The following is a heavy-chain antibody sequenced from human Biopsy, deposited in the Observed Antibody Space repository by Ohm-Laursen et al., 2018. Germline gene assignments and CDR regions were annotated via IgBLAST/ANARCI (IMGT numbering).Heavy chain of an antibody. CDR2: INPSGSTT. Sequence: ASVKVSCNASGYSFTSYYMHWVRQAPGQGLEWMGMINPSGSTTSYPQIFQGRVTMTRDTSKSTVYMELSSLRSADTAVYFCARNTGWYGDLYYFDYWGRGTLVTVSS. D-gene: IGHD6-19*01. V-gene: IGHV1-46*01. CDR3: ARNTGWYGDLYYFDY. CDR1: GYSFTSYY. J-gene: IGHJ4*02.